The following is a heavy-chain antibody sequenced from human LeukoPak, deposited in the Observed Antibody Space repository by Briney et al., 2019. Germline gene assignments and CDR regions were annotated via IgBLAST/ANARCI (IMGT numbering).Heavy chain of an antibody. V-gene: IGHV4-30-4*01. D-gene: IGHD3-10*01. Sequence: SETLSLTCTVSGGSISSGDYYWRWIRQPPGKGLEWIGYVDYNGSTYYHPSLRSRAPISVDTSRNQCSLKRTSVTAGARHVYSCARSSLRGAWFDPWGQGPLVTVPS. CDR1: GGSISSGDYY. CDR2: VDYNGST. CDR3: ARSSLRGAWFDP. J-gene: IGHJ5*02.